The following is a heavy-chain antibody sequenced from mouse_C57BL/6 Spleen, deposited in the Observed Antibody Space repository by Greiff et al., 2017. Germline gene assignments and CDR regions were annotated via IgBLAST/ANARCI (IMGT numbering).Heavy chain of an antibody. CDR1: GYTFTSYW. V-gene: IGHV1-52*01. D-gene: IGHD2-1*01. CDR2: IDPSDSET. Sequence: QVQLQQSGAELVRPGSSVKLSCKASGYTFTSYWMHWVKQRPIQGLEWIGNIDPSDSETHYNQKFKDKATLTVDKSSSTAYMQLSSLTSEDSAVYYCAKGYYGNYWFAYWGQGTLVTVSA. J-gene: IGHJ3*01. CDR3: AKGYYGNYWFAY.